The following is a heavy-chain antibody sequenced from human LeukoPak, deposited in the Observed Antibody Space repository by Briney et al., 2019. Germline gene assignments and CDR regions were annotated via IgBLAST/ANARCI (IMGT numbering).Heavy chain of an antibody. Sequence: GGSLRLSCAASGFTFSSYSMNWVRQAPGKGLEWVSYISSSSTIYYADSVKGRFTISRDNAKNSLYLQMNSLRAEDTAVYYCASLYYDAFGYNWFDPWGQGTLVTVSS. J-gene: IGHJ5*02. D-gene: IGHD3-3*01. CDR2: ISSSSTI. CDR1: GFTFSSYS. CDR3: ASLYYDAFGYNWFDP. V-gene: IGHV3-48*01.